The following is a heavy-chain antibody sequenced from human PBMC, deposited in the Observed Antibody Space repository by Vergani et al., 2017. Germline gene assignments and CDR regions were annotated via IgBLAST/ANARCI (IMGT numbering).Heavy chain of an antibody. CDR2: ISWNSGSI. CDR3: AKDIRPYYDSSGYSVY. J-gene: IGHJ4*02. D-gene: IGHD3-22*01. V-gene: IGHV3-9*01. Sequence: EVQLVESGGGLVQPGRSLRLSCAASGFTFYDYAMHWVRQAPGKGLEWVSGISWNSGSIGYADSVKGRFTIYRDNGKNSLYLQMNSLRTEDTALYYCAKDIRPYYDSSGYSVYWGQGTLVTVSS. CDR1: GFTFYDYA.